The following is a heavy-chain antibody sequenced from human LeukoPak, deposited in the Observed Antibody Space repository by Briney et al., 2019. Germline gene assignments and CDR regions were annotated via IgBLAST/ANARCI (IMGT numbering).Heavy chain of an antibody. D-gene: IGHD6-19*01. CDR2: INAGNGNT. V-gene: IGHV1-3*03. J-gene: IGHJ4*02. CDR3: ARRAVAGTARDYYFDY. Sequence: GASVKVSCKASGYTFTSYAMHWVRQAPGQRLEWMGWINAGNGNTKYSQEFQGRVTITRDTSASTAYMELSSLRSEDMAVYYCARRAVAGTARDYYFDYWGQGTLVTVSS. CDR1: GYTFTSYA.